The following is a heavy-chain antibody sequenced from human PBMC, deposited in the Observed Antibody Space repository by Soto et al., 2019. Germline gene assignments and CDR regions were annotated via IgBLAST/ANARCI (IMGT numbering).Heavy chain of an antibody. CDR2: ISGSGGST. CDR1: GFTFSTYA. J-gene: IGHJ4*02. Sequence: GSLRLSCAASGFTFSTYAMSWVRQAPGKGLEWVSAISGSGGSTYYADSVKGRFTISRDNSKNTLYLQMNSLRAEDTAVYYCALSITMIVWAFDYWGQGTLVTVSS. V-gene: IGHV3-23*01. CDR3: ALSITMIVWAFDY. D-gene: IGHD3-22*01.